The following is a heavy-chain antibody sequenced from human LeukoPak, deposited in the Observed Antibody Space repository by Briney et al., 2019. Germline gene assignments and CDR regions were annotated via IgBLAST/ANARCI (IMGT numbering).Heavy chain of an antibody. V-gene: IGHV1-46*01. CDR2: INPSGGST. J-gene: IGHJ3*02. D-gene: IGHD3-22*01. CDR1: GYTFTSYY. CDR3: ARDHYYDSSGYWGRYDAFDI. Sequence: GASVKVSCKASGYTFTSYYMHWVRQARGQGLEWMGIINPSGGSTSYAQKFQGRVTMTRDTSRSTVYMELSSLRSEDTAVYYCARDHYYDSSGYWGRYDAFDIWGQGTMVTVSS.